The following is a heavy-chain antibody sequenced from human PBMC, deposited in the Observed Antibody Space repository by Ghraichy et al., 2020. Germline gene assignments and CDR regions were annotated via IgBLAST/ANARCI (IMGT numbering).Heavy chain of an antibody. V-gene: IGHV4-34*01. Sequence: SETLSLTCAVYGGSFSGYYWSWIRQPPGKGLEWIGEINHSGSTNYNPSLKSRVTISVDTSKNQISLKLSSGTAADTAVYYCASGYGDYVDDYWGQGNRVTVSS. D-gene: IGHD4-17*01. J-gene: IGHJ4*02. CDR3: ASGYGDYVDDY. CDR2: INHSGST. CDR1: GGSFSGYY.